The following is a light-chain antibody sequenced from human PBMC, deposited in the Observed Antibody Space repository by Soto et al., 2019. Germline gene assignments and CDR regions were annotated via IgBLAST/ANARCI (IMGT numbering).Light chain of an antibody. J-gene: IGLJ1*01. CDR2: DVI. V-gene: IGLV2-14*03. CDR1: SSDVGGFDW. Sequence: QSVLTQPPSASGSPGQSVTISCTGSSSDVGGFDWVSWYQQHPGKVPKLMIYDVINRPSGVSNRFSGSKSGNTASLTISGLQAEDEADYYCSSYSSTSTLIFGTGTKLTVL. CDR3: SSYSSTSTLI.